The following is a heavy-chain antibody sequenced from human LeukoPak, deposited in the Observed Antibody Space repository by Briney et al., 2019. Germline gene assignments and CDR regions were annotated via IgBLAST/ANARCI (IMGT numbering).Heavy chain of an antibody. CDR2: IKQDGSEK. J-gene: IGHJ1*01. D-gene: IGHD4-11*01. CDR3: ATYSILNAREFRY. Sequence: GGSLRLSCAASGFTFSSYWMSWVRQAPGKGLEWVANIKQDGSEKYYVDSVKGRFTISRDNAKNSLYLQMNSLRAEDTAVYYCATYSILNAREFRYWGQGTLVTVTS. V-gene: IGHV3-7*01. CDR1: GFTFSSYW.